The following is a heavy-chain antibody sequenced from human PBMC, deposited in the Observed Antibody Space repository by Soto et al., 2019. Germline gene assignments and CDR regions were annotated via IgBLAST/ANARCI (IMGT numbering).Heavy chain of an antibody. CDR2: IIGIGDTA. Sequence: EVQLLEAGGGLVQPGGSLRLSCAASGFSFRDYGMSWVRQAPGKGLEWLSAIIGIGDTAYYADSVRGRFTISRDNSKNTLYLQFNDLGAEYTAIYYCAKDYDYGDSLPFDYWGQGTLVTVSS. D-gene: IGHD4-17*01. J-gene: IGHJ4*02. CDR3: AKDYDYGDSLPFDY. V-gene: IGHV3-23*01. CDR1: GFSFRDYG.